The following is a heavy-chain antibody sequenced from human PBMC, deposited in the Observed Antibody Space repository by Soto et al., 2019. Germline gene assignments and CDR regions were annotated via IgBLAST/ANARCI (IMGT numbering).Heavy chain of an antibody. CDR3: ARSVRPSTYYYDSSGYFDY. Sequence: GASVKVSCKASGGTFSSYAISWVRQAPGQGLEWMGGIIPIFGTANYAQKFQGRVTITADESTSTAYMELSSLRSEDTAVYYCARSVRPSTYYYDSSGYFDYWGQGTLVTVSS. V-gene: IGHV1-69*13. J-gene: IGHJ4*02. CDR1: GGTFSSYA. CDR2: IIPIFGTA. D-gene: IGHD3-22*01.